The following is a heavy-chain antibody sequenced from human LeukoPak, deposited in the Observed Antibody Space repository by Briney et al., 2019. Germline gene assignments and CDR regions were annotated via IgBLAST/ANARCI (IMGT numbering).Heavy chain of an antibody. CDR2: IYESGTT. CDR3: ARGAWATRLGS. V-gene: IGHV4-34*01. Sequence: SETLSLTCAVYGESLNSYYWSWVRQPPGEGLEWIGEIYESGTTEYNPSLKSRVTMSMVPSKQQFSLSLSSVTAADTAVYYCARGAWATRLGSWGLGTPVIVSS. D-gene: IGHD2-15*01. J-gene: IGHJ4*02. CDR1: GESLNSYY.